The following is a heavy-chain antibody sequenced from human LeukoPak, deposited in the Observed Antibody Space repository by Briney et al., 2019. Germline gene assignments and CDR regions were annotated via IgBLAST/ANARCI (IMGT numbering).Heavy chain of an antibody. V-gene: IGHV1-46*01. Sequence: ASVKVSCKASGYTFTSYYMHWVRQAPGQGLEWMGIINPSGGSTSYAQKFQGRVTMTRDTSTSTVYMELSSLRSEDTAVYYCARSHSSSWQVSGFDPWGQGTLVSVSA. CDR3: ARSHSSSWQVSGFDP. CDR2: INPSGGST. J-gene: IGHJ5*02. CDR1: GYTFTSYY. D-gene: IGHD6-13*01.